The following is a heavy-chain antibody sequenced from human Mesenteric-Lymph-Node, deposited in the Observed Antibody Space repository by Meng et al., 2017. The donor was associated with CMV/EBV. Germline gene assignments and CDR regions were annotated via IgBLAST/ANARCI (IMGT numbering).Heavy chain of an antibody. CDR2: INPNSGGT. CDR1: GYTFTSYY. V-gene: IGHV1-2*02. Sequence: ASVKVSCKASGYTFTSYYMHWVRQAPGQGLEWMGWINPNSGGTNYAEKFQGRVTMTRDTSISTAYMELTRLTSDDTAVYYCARDYYESRGLDWRGAFDIWGQGTMVTVSS. J-gene: IGHJ3*02. CDR3: ARDYYESRGLDWRGAFDI. D-gene: IGHD3-22*01.